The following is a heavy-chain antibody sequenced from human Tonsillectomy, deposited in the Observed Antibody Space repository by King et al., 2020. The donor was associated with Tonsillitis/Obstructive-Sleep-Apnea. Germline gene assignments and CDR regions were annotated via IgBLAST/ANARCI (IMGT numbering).Heavy chain of an antibody. Sequence: VQLVESGAEVKKPGSSVKISCKASGDTFKNYAITWVRQAPGQGLEWMGGIIPIFGVTNYAQKFEDRVTITADKSTSTAYMDLISLRSEDTALYYCAGQYFDSSGYYYFDYWGQGTLVTVTS. J-gene: IGHJ4*02. V-gene: IGHV1-69*17. CDR1: GDTFKNYA. CDR2: IIPIFGVT. D-gene: IGHD3-22*01. CDR3: AGQYFDSSGYYYFDY.